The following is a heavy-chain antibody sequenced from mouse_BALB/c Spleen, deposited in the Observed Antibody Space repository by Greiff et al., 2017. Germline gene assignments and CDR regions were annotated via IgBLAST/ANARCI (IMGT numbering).Heavy chain of an antibody. CDR2: ISSGGSYT. V-gene: IGHV5-9-3*01. J-gene: IGHJ2*01. Sequence: EVKLMESGGGLVKPGGSLKLSCAASGFTFSSYAMSWVRQTPEKRLEWVATISSGGSYTYYPDSVKGRFTISRDNAKNTLYLQMSSLRSEDTAMYYCARHTGTSFDYWGQGTTLTVSS. CDR1: GFTFSSYA. CDR3: ARHTGTSFDY. D-gene: IGHD4-1*01.